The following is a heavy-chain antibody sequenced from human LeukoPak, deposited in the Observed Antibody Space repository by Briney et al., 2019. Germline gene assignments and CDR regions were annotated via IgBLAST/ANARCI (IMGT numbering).Heavy chain of an antibody. CDR3: ARDPSSDRFQYFDQ. Sequence: PGGSLRLSCRASGFSITSYGMNWVRQAPGKGLEWVSCISTTYSDIYYADSVKGRFTMSRDNANNSLYLQMDSLTVEDTAVYYCARDPSSDRFQYFDQWGQGVLVTVSS. CDR2: ISTTYSDI. CDR1: GFSITSYG. J-gene: IGHJ4*02. V-gene: IGHV3-21*01. D-gene: IGHD6-19*01.